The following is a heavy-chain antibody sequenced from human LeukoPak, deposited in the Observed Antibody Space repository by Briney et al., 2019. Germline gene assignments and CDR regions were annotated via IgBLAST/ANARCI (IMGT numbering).Heavy chain of an antibody. V-gene: IGHV3-30-3*01. CDR3: ARDRSSVTVVKGRNYYYYMDV. CDR1: GFTFSTYP. CDR2: ISYDGNNK. J-gene: IGHJ6*03. Sequence: GGSLRLSCAASGFTFSTYPMHWVRQAPGKGLEWVAVISYDGNNKYYADSVKGRFTISRDNSKNTLYMQMNSLRGEDTAVYYCARDRSSVTVVKGRNYYYYMDVWGKGTTVTVSS. D-gene: IGHD4-23*01.